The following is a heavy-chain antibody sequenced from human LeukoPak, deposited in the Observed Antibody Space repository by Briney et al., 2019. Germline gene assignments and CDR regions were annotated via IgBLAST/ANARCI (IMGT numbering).Heavy chain of an antibody. CDR3: AKDLRAVAGSAWYFDL. CDR1: GFTFSSYG. CDR2: ISYDGSNK. V-gene: IGHV3-30*18. D-gene: IGHD6-19*01. J-gene: IGHJ2*01. Sequence: GGSLRLSCAASGFTFSSYGMHWVRQAPGKGLEWVAVISYDGSNKYYADSVMGRFTISRDNSKNTLYLQMNSLRAEDTAVYYCAKDLRAVAGSAWYFDLWGRGTLVTVSS.